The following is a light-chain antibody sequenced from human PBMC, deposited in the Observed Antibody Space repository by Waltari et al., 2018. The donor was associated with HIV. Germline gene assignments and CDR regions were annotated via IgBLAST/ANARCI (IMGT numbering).Light chain of an antibody. V-gene: IGLV2-14*03. CDR3: SSYTSSSTKV. J-gene: IGLJ1*01. CDR2: DVS. Sequence: QSALTQPASVSGSPGQSITLSCTGTSSDVGGYNYVPWYQQHPGKAPNLMIYDVSNRPSGVSNRFSGSKSGNTASLTISGLQAEDEADYYCSSYTSSSTKVFGTGTKVTVL. CDR1: SSDVGGYNY.